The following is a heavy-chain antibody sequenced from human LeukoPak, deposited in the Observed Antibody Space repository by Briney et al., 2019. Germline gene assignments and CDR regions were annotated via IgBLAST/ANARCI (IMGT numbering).Heavy chain of an antibody. V-gene: IGHV4-59*01. CDR2: ISNSGST. D-gene: IGHD3-10*01. J-gene: IGHJ4*02. CDR1: GGSISTYY. CDR3: ARTGGFGDGSGINRIDY. Sequence: PSETLSLTCTVSGGSISTYYWSWIRQPPGKGLECIGYISNSGSTNYKVSLKSRVTISVDTSKNQFSLKLSSVTAADTAVYYCARTGGFGDGSGINRIDYWGQGTLVTVSS.